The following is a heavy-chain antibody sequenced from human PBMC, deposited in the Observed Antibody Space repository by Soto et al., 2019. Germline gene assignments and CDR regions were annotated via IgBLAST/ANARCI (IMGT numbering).Heavy chain of an antibody. D-gene: IGHD7-27*01. CDR3: AAHFHWGPYNYYYGMDV. CDR1: GGTFSSYA. Sequence: QVQLVQSGAEVKKPGSSVKVSCKASGGTFSSYAISWVRQAPGQGLEWMGGIIPMFGTADYEQKFQGRVTITADESTSTAYMELSSLRSEDTAVYYCAAHFHWGPYNYYYGMDVWGQGTTVTVSS. J-gene: IGHJ6*02. V-gene: IGHV1-69*12. CDR2: IIPMFGTA.